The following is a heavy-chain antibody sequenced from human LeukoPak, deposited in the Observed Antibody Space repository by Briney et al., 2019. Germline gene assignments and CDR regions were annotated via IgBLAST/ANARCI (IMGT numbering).Heavy chain of an antibody. J-gene: IGHJ5*02. Sequence: GGSLRLSCAASEFTFDDYGMSWVRQAPGKGLEWVSGINWNGGSTGYADSVKGRFTISRDNAKNSLYLQMNSLRAEDTALYHCARVRCSGGSCYSGHFDPWGQGTLITVSS. D-gene: IGHD2-15*01. CDR3: ARVRCSGGSCYSGHFDP. CDR2: INWNGGST. V-gene: IGHV3-20*01. CDR1: EFTFDDYG.